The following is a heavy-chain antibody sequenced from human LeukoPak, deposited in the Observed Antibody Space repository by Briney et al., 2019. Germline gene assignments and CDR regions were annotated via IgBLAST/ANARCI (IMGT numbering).Heavy chain of an antibody. CDR1: GGSISSYY. CDR2: IYYSGST. Sequence: SETLSLTCTVSGGSISSYYWSWIRQPPGKGLEWIGYIYYSGSTNYNPPLKSRVTISVDTSKNQFSLKLSSVTAADTAVYYCARDQGSHFDYWGQGTLVTVSS. J-gene: IGHJ4*02. CDR3: ARDQGSHFDY. V-gene: IGHV4-59*01.